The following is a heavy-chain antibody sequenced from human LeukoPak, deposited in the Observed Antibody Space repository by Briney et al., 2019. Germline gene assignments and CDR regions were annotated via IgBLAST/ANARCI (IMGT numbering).Heavy chain of an antibody. CDR1: GFTFSSYG. Sequence: TGGSLRLSCAASGFTFSSYGMHWVRQAPGKGLEWVAFIRYDGSNKYYADSVKGRFTISRDNSKNTLYLQMNSLRAEDTAVYYCAKVVGTTIYFFDCWGQGTPVTVSS. V-gene: IGHV3-30*02. CDR3: AKVVGTTIYFFDC. CDR2: IRYDGSNK. D-gene: IGHD1-26*01. J-gene: IGHJ4*02.